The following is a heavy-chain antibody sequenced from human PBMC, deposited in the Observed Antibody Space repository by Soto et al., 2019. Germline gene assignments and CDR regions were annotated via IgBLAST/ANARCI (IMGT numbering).Heavy chain of an antibody. D-gene: IGHD1-7*01. Sequence: SETLSLTCTVSGGSISSSSYYWGWIRQPPGKGLEWIGSIYYSGSTYYNPSLKSRVTISVDTSKNQFSLKLSSVTAADTAVYYCARDGYLYNWNYDYWGQGTLVT. CDR2: IYYSGST. V-gene: IGHV4-39*02. CDR3: ARDGYLYNWNYDY. J-gene: IGHJ4*02. CDR1: GGSISSSSYY.